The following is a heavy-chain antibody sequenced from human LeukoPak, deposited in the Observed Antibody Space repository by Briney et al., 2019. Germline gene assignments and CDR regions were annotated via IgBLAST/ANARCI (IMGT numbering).Heavy chain of an antibody. Sequence: PSGSLSLTCTVSGGSISPYYWSWIRQPPGRGLGWVGYIYYSGSANYNHSIKSRVTISVDTSKNQFSLKLSSVTAADTAVYYCTRQPFTFWGVIVDDAFDIWGQGTMVTVSS. V-gene: IGHV4-59*08. CDR3: TRQPFTFWGVIVDDAFDI. D-gene: IGHD3-16*02. CDR2: IYYSGSA. CDR1: GGSISPYY. J-gene: IGHJ3*02.